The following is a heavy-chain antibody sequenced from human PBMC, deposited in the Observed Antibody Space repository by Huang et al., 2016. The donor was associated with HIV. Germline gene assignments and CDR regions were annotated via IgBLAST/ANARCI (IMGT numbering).Heavy chain of an antibody. CDR2: IYWDNEE. V-gene: IGHV2-5*02. D-gene: IGHD6-13*01. J-gene: IGHJ4*02. CDR1: GFSLTSRGVA. Sequence: QITLKESGPTLVKPTQTLTLTCPFSGFSLTSRGVAVGWIRQPPGKALEWLALIYWDNEECFSPALKPRLTITKDTPKNEVVLTMTNMDPVDTATYYCVHRLRYGKWYVDYWGQGVLVTVSS. CDR3: VHRLRYGKWYVDY.